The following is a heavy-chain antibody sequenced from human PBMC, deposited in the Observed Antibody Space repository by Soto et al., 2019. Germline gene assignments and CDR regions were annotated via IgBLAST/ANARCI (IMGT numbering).Heavy chain of an antibody. Sequence: QVQLVQSGAEVKKPGASVKVSCKASGYTFTSYGISWVRQAPGQGLAWMVWISAYHGNTNYAQKLQGRVTMTTDTSTSTAYMELTSLRSDDTAVYYCARGTSSPSYDYIWGSYYWFDPWGQGTLVTVSS. J-gene: IGHJ5*02. CDR3: ARGTSSPSYDYIWGSYYWFDP. D-gene: IGHD3-16*01. V-gene: IGHV1-18*01. CDR1: GYTFTSYG. CDR2: ISAYHGNT.